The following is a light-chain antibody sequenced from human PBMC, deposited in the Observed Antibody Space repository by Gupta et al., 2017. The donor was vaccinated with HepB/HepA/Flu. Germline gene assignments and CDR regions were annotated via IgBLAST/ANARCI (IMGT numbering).Light chain of an antibody. CDR1: ALPKQY. CDR2: NDI. V-gene: IGLV3-25*03. J-gene: IGLJ2*01. CDR3: QSADSSGTSVV. Sequence: SYELTQPPSVSVSPGQTARITCSGDALPKQYAYWYQQKPGQAPVVVMYNDIKRSSGIPERFSGSSSGTTVTLTTSGVQAEDEADYYCQSADSSGTSVVFGGGTKLTVL.